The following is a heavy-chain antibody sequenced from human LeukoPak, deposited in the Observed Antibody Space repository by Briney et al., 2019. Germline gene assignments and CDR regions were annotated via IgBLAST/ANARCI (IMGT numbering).Heavy chain of an antibody. J-gene: IGHJ4*02. Sequence: PSETLSLTCAVYGESFSGYYWSWIRQPPGRGLEWIGYIHYTGSTNYKSSLKSRVTISVDKSKNQFSLKLRSVTAADTAVYYCARSSESYDSSGYYSYYFDNWGQGTLVTVSS. V-gene: IGHV4-59*01. CDR3: ARSSESYDSSGYYSYYFDN. CDR1: GESFSGYY. D-gene: IGHD3-22*01. CDR2: IHYTGST.